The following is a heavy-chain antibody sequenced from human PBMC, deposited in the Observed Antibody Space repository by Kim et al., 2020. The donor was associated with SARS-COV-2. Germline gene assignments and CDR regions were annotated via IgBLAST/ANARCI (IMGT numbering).Heavy chain of an antibody. CDR2: INGHNGNI. D-gene: IGHD2-2*01. Sequence: ASVKVSCKASGYSSTSNGISWVRQAPGQGLEWMGWINGHNGNINYAQKFLGRVTLTTDTSTSTVYMDLGSLRSDDTAVYYCATAVVPAAPGDYWGQGTQVTVSS. CDR1: GYSSTSNG. V-gene: IGHV1-18*01. J-gene: IGHJ4*02. CDR3: ATAVVPAAPGDY.